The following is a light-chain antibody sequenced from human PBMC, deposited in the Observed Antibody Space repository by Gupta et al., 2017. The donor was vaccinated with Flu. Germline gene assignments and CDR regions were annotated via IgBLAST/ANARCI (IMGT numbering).Light chain of an antibody. CDR1: QSVSSY. CDR2: DAS. V-gene: IGKV3-11*01. J-gene: IGKJ4*01. CDR3: QQRSNWPLT. Sequence: IVLTPSPATLSLSPGERATLSCRASQSVSSYLAWYQQKPGQAPRLLIYDASNRATGIPARFSGSGSGTDFTLTISSLEPEDFAVYYGQQRSNWPLTFGGGTKVEIK.